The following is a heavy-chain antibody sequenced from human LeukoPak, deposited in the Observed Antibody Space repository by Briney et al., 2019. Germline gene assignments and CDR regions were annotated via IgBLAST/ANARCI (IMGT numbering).Heavy chain of an antibody. CDR2: VNHSGST. CDR1: GGSFSGYY. CDR3: ARGAMVRGVLDP. J-gene: IGHJ5*02. V-gene: IGHV4-34*01. Sequence: SETLSLTCAVYGGSFSGYYWSWIRQPPGKGLEWIGEVNHSGSTNYNPSLKSRVTISVGTSKNQFSLKLSSVTAADTAVYYCARGAMVRGVLDPWGQGTLVTVSS. D-gene: IGHD3-10*01.